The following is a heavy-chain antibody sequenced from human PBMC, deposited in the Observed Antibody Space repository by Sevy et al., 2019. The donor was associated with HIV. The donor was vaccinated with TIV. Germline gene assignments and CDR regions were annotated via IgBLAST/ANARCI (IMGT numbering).Heavy chain of an antibody. D-gene: IGHD6-13*01. CDR2: LKSDVYGGKV. CDR3: TRWKAAQSIFDY. J-gene: IGHJ4*02. V-gene: IGHV3-49*04. CDR1: GFTFGDYC. Sequence: GGSLRLSCTASGFTFGDYCMSWVRQAPGKGLEWVAFLKSDVYGGKVGHAASVRGRFVISRDDSKTIAYLQMNDLKTEDTGVYYCTRWKAAQSIFDYWGQGALVTVSS.